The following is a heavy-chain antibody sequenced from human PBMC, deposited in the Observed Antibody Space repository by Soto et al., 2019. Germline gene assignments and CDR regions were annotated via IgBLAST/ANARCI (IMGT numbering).Heavy chain of an antibody. CDR2: IYYSGST. D-gene: IGHD5-18*01. J-gene: IGHJ5*02. CDR3: ARDLRVSRYGTNWFDP. V-gene: IGHV4-31*11. Sequence: PSETLSLTCAVSGGSISSGGYYWSWIRHHPGKGLEWIGYIYYSGSTYYNPSLKSRVTISVDTSKNQFSLKLSSVTAADTAVYYCARDLRVSRYGTNWFDPWGQGTLVTVSS. CDR1: GGSISSGGYY.